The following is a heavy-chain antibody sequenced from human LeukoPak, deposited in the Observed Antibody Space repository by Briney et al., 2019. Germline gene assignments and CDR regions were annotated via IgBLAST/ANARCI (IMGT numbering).Heavy chain of an antibody. CDR3: AKRGVREFDS. J-gene: IGHJ4*02. V-gene: IGHV3-23*01. CDR1: GFTFSNYA. D-gene: IGHD3-10*02. Sequence: PGGSLRLSCAASGFTFSNYAMTWVRQAPGKGLEWVSTISGTGGFTTSTYYADSVKGRFTISRDNSKNTLYLQMTSLRAEDTAVYYCAKRGVREFDSWGQGTLVTVSS. CDR2: ISGTGGFTTST.